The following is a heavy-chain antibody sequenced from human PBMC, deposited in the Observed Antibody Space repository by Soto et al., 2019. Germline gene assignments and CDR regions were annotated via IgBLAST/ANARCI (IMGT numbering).Heavy chain of an antibody. CDR3: ARSTETRSWFAP. Sequence: PSETLSLTCAVSGGSISSGGYSWSWIRQPPGKGLEWIGYIYHSGSTYYNPSLKSRVTISVDRSKNQFSLKLSSVTAADTAVYYCARSTETRSWFAPWAQGTLVPGSA. V-gene: IGHV4-30-2*01. J-gene: IGHJ5*02. CDR1: GGSISSGGYS. CDR2: IYHSGST.